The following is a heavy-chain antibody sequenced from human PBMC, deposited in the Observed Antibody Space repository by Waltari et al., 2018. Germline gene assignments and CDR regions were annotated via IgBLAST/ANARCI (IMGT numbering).Heavy chain of an antibody. D-gene: IGHD2-8*02. CDR1: GFRFRRSD. CDR3: AGGVDTPKGYYYYGMDV. Sequence: EVKLVESGGGLVQPGGSLRLSCGASGFRFRRSDLSWVRQAPGTGLEWVSYISSSGSTIYYADSVKGRFTISRDNAKNSLYLQMNSLRAEDTAVYYCAGGVDTPKGYYYYGMDVWGQGTTVTVSS. V-gene: IGHV3-48*03. CDR2: ISSSGSTI. J-gene: IGHJ6*02.